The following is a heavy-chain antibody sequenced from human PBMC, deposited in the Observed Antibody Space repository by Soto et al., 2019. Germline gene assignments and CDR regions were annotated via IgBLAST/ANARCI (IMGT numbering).Heavy chain of an antibody. CDR2: IWYDGSNK. J-gene: IGHJ4*02. V-gene: IGHV3-33*01. D-gene: IGHD6-19*01. CDR1: GFTFSSYG. Sequence: QVQLVESGGGVVQPGRSLRLSCAASGFTFSSYGMHWVRQAPGKGLEWVAVIWYDGSNKYYADSVKGRFTISRDNSKNTLYLQMNSQRAEDTAVYYCARTLGYSSGWSDYWGQGTLVTVSS. CDR3: ARTLGYSSGWSDY.